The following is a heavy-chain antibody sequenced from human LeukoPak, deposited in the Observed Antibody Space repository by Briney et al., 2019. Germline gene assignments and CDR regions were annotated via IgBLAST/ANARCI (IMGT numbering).Heavy chain of an antibody. D-gene: IGHD5-18*01. CDR2: ISSCSSTI. J-gene: IGHJ4*02. CDR3: ARDVDTGLVTPPLDY. V-gene: IGHV3-48*02. Sequence: GGSLRLSCTASGFTFSDYNMNWVRQAPGKGLEWISYISSCSSTIYYADSVKGRFTNSRDNAQNSLHLQMNSLRDEDTAVYYCARDVDTGLVTPPLDYWGQGTLVTVSS. CDR1: GFTFSDYN.